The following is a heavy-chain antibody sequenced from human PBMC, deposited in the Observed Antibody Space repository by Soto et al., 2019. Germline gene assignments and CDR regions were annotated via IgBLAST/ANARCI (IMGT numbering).Heavy chain of an antibody. V-gene: IGHV3-23*01. J-gene: IGHJ6*02. CDR1: GFTFSSYA. D-gene: IGHD3-22*01. Sequence: GGSLRLSCAASGFTFSSYAMSWVRQAPGKGLEWVSAISGSGGSTYYADSVKGRFTISRDNSKNTLYLQMNSLRAEDTAVYYCAKTHGYYDSSGYYYVVYYYGMDVWGQGTTVTVSS. CDR2: ISGSGGST. CDR3: AKTHGYYDSSGYYYVVYYYGMDV.